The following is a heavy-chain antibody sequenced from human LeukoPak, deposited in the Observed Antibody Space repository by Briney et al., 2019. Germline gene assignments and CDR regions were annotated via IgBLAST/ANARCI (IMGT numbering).Heavy chain of an antibody. CDR2: ISSSSSYI. J-gene: IGHJ4*02. CDR3: ARSMISDQSFDY. V-gene: IGHV3-21*01. D-gene: IGHD3-22*01. CDR1: GFTFSSYS. Sequence: GGSLRLPCAASGFTFSSYSMNWVRQAPGKGLEWVSSISSSSSYIYYADSVKGRFTISRDNAKNSLYLQMNSLRAEDTAVYYCARSMISDQSFDYWGQGTLVTVSS.